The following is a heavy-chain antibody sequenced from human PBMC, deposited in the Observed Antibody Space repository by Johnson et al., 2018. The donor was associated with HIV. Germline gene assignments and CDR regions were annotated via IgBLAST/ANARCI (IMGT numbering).Heavy chain of an antibody. J-gene: IGHJ3*02. CDR1: GFTFSSYW. V-gene: IGHV3-7*01. D-gene: IGHD4-17*01. CDR2: IKQDGSEK. CDR3: ARDSGVNYGWDAFDI. Sequence: VQLVESGGGVVQPGRSLRLSCASSGFTFSSYWMSWVRQAPGKGLEWVANIKQDGSEKYYVDSVKGRFTISRDNSKNTLYLQMNSLRAEDTAVYYCARDSGVNYGWDAFDIWGQGTMVTVSS.